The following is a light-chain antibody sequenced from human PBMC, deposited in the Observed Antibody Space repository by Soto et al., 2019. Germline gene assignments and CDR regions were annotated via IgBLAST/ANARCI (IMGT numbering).Light chain of an antibody. CDR3: QQYGSSPT. CDR2: GAS. V-gene: IGKV3-20*01. J-gene: IGKJ4*01. CDR1: QSVSSSY. Sequence: EIVLTQSPGTLSLSPGESATLSCRASQSVSSSYLAWHQQKPGQAPRLLIYGASSRATGIPDRFSGSGSGTDFTITISRLEPEDFAVYYCQQYGSSPTFGGGTKVEIK.